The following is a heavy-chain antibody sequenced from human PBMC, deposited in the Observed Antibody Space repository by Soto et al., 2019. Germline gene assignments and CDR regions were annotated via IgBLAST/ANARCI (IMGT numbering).Heavy chain of an antibody. CDR1: GFTFSSYA. D-gene: IGHD2-2*01. CDR3: ARGVGGAFDI. Sequence: QVQLVESGGGVVQPGRSLRLSCAASGFTFSSYAMHWVRQAPGKGLEWVAVISYDGSNKYYADSVKGRFTISRDNSKNTLYLQMNSLRAEDTAVYYCARGVGGAFDIWGQGTMVTVSS. CDR2: ISYDGSNK. J-gene: IGHJ3*02. V-gene: IGHV3-30-3*01.